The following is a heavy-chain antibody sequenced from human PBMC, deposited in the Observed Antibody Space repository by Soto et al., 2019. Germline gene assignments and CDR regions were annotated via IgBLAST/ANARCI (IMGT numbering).Heavy chain of an antibody. Sequence: QVQLVQSGAAVKKPGASVKVSCKASGYTFTNYAMHWVRQAPGQRLEWMGWINVGNGNTKYSQTFQGRVTITNDTSASTVNMELSSLSSEDTAVYYCAREGGNYGPHYWGQGTLVTVSS. V-gene: IGHV1-3*01. D-gene: IGHD4-17*01. CDR2: INVGNGNT. CDR1: GYTFTNYA. J-gene: IGHJ4*02. CDR3: AREGGNYGPHY.